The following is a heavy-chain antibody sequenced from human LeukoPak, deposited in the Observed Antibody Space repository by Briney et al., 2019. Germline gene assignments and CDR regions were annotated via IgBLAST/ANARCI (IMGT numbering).Heavy chain of an antibody. CDR3: AKDGKVTFDY. J-gene: IGHJ4*02. CDR2: ISYDGSNK. V-gene: IGHV3-30*18. CDR1: GFTFSSYG. D-gene: IGHD2-21*02. Sequence: GGSLRLSCAASGFTFSSYGMHWVRQAPGKGLEWVAVISYDGSNKYYADSVKGRFTISRDNSKNTLYPQMNSLRAEDTAVYYCAKDGKVTFDYWGQGTLVTVSS.